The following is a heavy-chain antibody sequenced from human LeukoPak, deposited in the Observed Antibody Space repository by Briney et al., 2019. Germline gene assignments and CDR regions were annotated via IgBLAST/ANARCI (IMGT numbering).Heavy chain of an antibody. V-gene: IGHV4-39*01. CDR2: VYYIGIT. CDR3: ARRSIAAAVDY. Sequence: SETLSLTCSVSGGSIAGSSDYWGWIRQPPGKGLEWIGSVYYIGITDYNPSLKSRVAISVDTSENKFSLNLTSVTAADTAVYYCARRSIAAAVDYWGQGTLVTVSS. J-gene: IGHJ4*02. CDR1: GGSIAGSSDY. D-gene: IGHD6-13*01.